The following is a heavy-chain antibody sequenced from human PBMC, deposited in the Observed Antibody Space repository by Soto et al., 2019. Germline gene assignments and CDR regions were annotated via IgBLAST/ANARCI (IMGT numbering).Heavy chain of an antibody. CDR2: ISYDGSNK. Sequence: GGSLRLSCAASGFTFSSYGMHWVRQAPGKGLEWVAVISYDGSNKYYADSVKGRFTISRDNSKNTLYLQMNSLRAEDTAVYYCAKFGWDGKPAAKSLRYYYGMDVWGQGTTVTVSS. CDR1: GFTFSSYG. J-gene: IGHJ6*02. V-gene: IGHV3-30*18. CDR3: AKFGWDGKPAAKSLRYYYGMDV. D-gene: IGHD2-2*01.